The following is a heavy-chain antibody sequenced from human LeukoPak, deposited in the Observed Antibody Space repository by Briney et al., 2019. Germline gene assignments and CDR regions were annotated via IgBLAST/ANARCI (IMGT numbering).Heavy chain of an antibody. CDR1: GYTFTSYD. D-gene: IGHD3-9*01. CDR3: ARGFRILTGMRRAPLYYFDY. Sequence: ASVKVSCKASGYTFTSYDINWVRQATGQGLEWMGWMNPNSGNTGYAQKFQGRVTMTRNTSISTAYMELSSLRSEDTAVYYCARGFRILTGMRRAPLYYFDYWGQGTLVTVSS. J-gene: IGHJ4*02. V-gene: IGHV1-8*01. CDR2: MNPNSGNT.